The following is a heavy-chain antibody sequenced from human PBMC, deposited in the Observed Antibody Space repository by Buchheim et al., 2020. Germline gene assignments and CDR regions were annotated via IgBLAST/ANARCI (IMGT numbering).Heavy chain of an antibody. D-gene: IGHD3-22*01. J-gene: IGHJ6*02. V-gene: IGHV1-8*01. CDR1: GYTFTSYD. CDR3: ARWDQYYYDSSGYYYPYYYYGMDV. Sequence: QVQLVQSGAEVKKPGASVKVSCKASGYTFTSYDINWVRQATGQGLEWMGWMNPNSGNTGYAQKFQGRVTMTRNTSISTAYMELSSLRSEDTAVYYCARWDQYYYDSSGYYYPYYYYGMDVWGQGTT. CDR2: MNPNSGNT.